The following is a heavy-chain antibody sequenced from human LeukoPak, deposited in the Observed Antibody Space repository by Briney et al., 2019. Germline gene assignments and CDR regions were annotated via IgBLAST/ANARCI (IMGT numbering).Heavy chain of an antibody. CDR3: ARRPLGIAAADY. J-gene: IGHJ4*02. Sequence: SETLSLTCAVYGGSFSGYYWSWIRQPPGKGLEWIGEINHSGSTNYNPSLKSRVTISVDTSKNQFSLKLSSVTAADTAVYYCARRPLGIAAADYWGQGTLVTVSS. D-gene: IGHD6-13*01. V-gene: IGHV4-34*01. CDR1: GGSFSGYY. CDR2: INHSGST.